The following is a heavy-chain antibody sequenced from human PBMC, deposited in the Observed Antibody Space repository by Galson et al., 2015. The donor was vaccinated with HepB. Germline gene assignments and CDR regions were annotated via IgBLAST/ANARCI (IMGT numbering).Heavy chain of an antibody. CDR3: ARESTVSNAFDI. V-gene: IGHV5-51*01. CDR2: VHPGDSDT. CDR1: GYTFTNYW. J-gene: IGHJ3*02. Sequence: QSGAEVKKPGESLKISCKASGYTFTNYWIAWVRQMPGKGLEWMGIVHPGDSDTRYSPSFRGQVTLSADKSISTAYLQWSSLKASDTAMYYCARESTVSNAFDIWGQGTMVTVSS. D-gene: IGHD4-17*01.